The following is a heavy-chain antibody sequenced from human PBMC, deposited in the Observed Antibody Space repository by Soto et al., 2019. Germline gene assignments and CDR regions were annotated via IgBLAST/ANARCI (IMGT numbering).Heavy chain of an antibody. CDR3: ARGAPALVQH. Sequence: QVQLVQSGAEVKKPGSSVKVSCKASGGTFSSYAISWVRQAPGQGLEWMGGINPNSGGTNYAQKFQGRVTMTRDTSISTAYMELSRLRSDDTAVYYCARGAPALVQHWGQGTLVTVSS. V-gene: IGHV1-2*02. CDR1: GGTFSSYA. CDR2: INPNSGGT. D-gene: IGHD6-13*01. J-gene: IGHJ1*01.